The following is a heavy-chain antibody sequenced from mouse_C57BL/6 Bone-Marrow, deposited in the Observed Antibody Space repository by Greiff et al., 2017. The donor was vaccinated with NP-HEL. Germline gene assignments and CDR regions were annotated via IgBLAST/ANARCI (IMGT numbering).Heavy chain of an antibody. D-gene: IGHD1-1*01. CDR2: IRLKSDNYAT. Sequence: EVKLVESGGGLVQPGGSMKLSCVASGFTFSNYWMNWVRQSPEKGLEWVAQIRLKSDNYATHYAESVKGRFTISRDDSKSSVYLQMNNLRAEDTVIYYGTGPHYGSSLYYAMDYWGQGTSVTVSS. J-gene: IGHJ4*01. CDR1: GFTFSNYW. CDR3: TGPHYGSSLYYAMDY. V-gene: IGHV6-3*01.